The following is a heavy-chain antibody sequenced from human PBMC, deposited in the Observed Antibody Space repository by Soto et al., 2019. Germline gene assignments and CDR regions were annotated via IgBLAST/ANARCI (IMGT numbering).Heavy chain of an antibody. CDR3: AREGSDYYDSSGPGSIDLLNDAFDI. Sequence: TLSLTCTFSGGSISSGGYYWSWVRQHPGKGLGGIGDIYYSGSTYYNTSLKSRVTISVDTSKNQFSLKLSSVTAADTAVYYRAREGSDYYDSSGPGSIDLLNDAFDIWGQGTMVTVSS. CDR2: IYYSGST. CDR1: GGSISSGGYY. V-gene: IGHV4-31*03. J-gene: IGHJ3*02. D-gene: IGHD3-22*01.